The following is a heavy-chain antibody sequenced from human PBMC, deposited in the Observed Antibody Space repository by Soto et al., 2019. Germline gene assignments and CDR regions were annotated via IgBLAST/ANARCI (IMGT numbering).Heavy chain of an antibody. V-gene: IGHV3-23*01. D-gene: IGHD3-22*01. CDR1: GFTFSTYA. J-gene: IGHJ6*02. CDR3: ARLYDSSGNYPYGMDV. Sequence: GGSLRLSCAASGFTFSTYAMTWVRQAPGKGLEWVSTISGSGGSTYYADSVKGRFTISKDNSKDTLYLQMNSLRAEDTAVYYCARLYDSSGNYPYGMDVWGQGTTVTVSS. CDR2: ISGSGGST.